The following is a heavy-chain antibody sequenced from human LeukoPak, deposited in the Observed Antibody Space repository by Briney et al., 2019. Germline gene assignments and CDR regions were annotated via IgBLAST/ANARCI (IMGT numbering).Heavy chain of an antibody. D-gene: IGHD6-19*01. CDR2: TYYSGST. J-gene: IGHJ4*02. Sequence: SETLSLTCTVSGGSISSSSYYWGWIRQPPGKGLEWIGSTYYSGSTYYNPSLKGRVTISVDTSKNQFSLKLSSVTAADTAVYYCAREVRAVAGTVDYWGQGTLVTVSS. V-gene: IGHV4-39*07. CDR1: GGSISSSSYY. CDR3: AREVRAVAGTVDY.